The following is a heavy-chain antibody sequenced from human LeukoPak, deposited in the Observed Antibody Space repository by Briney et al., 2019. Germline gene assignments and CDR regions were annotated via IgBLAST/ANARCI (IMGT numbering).Heavy chain of an antibody. V-gene: IGHV3-30*18. CDR2: ISYDGSNK. D-gene: IGHD6-13*01. CDR1: GFTFSSYG. CDR3: AKDHSEIAAAGTPYWFNGMDV. Sequence: GGSLRLSCAASGFTFSSYGMHWVRQAPGKGLEWVAVISYDGSNKYYADSVKGRFTISRDNSKNTLYLQMNSLRAEDTAVYYCAKDHSEIAAAGTPYWFNGMDVWGQGTTVTVSS. J-gene: IGHJ6*02.